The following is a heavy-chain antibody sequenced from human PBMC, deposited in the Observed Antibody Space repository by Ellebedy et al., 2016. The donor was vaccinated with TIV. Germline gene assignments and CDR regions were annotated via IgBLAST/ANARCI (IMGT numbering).Heavy chain of an antibody. V-gene: IGHV3-53*01. CDR3: ASSPSKGY. CDR2: IYSGGNT. Sequence: PGGSLRLSCAASGFTVSNNYMSWVRQAPGKGLEWVSVIYSGGNTFYAESVKGRFTISSDSSQNTLYLQMDSLRAEDTAVYYCASSPSKGYWGQGTLVTVSS. CDR1: GFTVSNNY. J-gene: IGHJ4*02.